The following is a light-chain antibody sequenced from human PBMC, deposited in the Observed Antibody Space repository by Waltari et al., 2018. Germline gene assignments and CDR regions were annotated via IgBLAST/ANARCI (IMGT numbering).Light chain of an antibody. V-gene: IGLV2-14*01. Sequence: QSGLTQPASVSGSPGQSIAISCTGTSSDVGGYNHVSWYQQHPGKVPKLIISAVSNRPSGVSDRFSGSKSGNTASLTISGLQAEDEADYYCTSYTNSNSWVFGGGTKLTVL. CDR3: TSYTNSNSWV. J-gene: IGLJ3*02. CDR1: SSDVGGYNH. CDR2: AVS.